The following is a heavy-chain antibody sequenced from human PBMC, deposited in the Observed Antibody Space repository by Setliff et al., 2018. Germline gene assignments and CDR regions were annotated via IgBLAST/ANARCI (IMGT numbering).Heavy chain of an antibody. CDR2: IYTSGST. J-gene: IGHJ4*02. CDR1: GGSISSGSYY. V-gene: IGHV4-61*09. CDR3: ARGGTYRYFDY. Sequence: SETLSLTCTVSGGSISSGSYYWSWIRQPAGKGLEWIGHIYTSGSTNYIPSLKSRVTISVDTSKNQFSLSLSSVTAADTAIYYCARGGTYRYFDYWGQGTLVTVSS.